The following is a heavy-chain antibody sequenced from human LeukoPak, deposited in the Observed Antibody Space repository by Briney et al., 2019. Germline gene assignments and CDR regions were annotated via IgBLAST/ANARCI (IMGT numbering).Heavy chain of an antibody. Sequence: SETLSLTCTVSGGSISSYYWSWIRQPPGKGLEWIGYIYYSGSTNYSPSLKSRVTISVDTSKNQFSLKLSSVTAADTAVYYCAREVNSGVLYYFDYWGQGTLVTVSS. V-gene: IGHV4-59*01. J-gene: IGHJ4*02. D-gene: IGHD2-15*01. CDR3: AREVNSGVLYYFDY. CDR1: GGSISSYY. CDR2: IYYSGST.